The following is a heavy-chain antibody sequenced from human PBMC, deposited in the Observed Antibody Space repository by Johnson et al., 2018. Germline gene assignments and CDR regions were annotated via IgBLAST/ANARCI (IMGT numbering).Heavy chain of an antibody. Sequence: VQLVETGGGVVQPGRSXRLSCAASGFTFSNYGMHWVRQAPGKGLEWVAIISYDGTNKHYADSVKGRFTISKDNSKSTLYLQMSSLRAEDTAIYYCAKDPGDGYFYYYDMDVWGQGTTVTVSS. CDR3: AKDPGDGYFYYYDMDV. V-gene: IGHV3-30*18. CDR1: GFTFSNYG. D-gene: IGHD3-10*01. CDR2: ISYDGTNK. J-gene: IGHJ6*02.